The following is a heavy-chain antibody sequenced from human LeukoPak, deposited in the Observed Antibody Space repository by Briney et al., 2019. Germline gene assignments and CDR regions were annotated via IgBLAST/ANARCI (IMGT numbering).Heavy chain of an antibody. D-gene: IGHD2-2*02. CDR1: GYTFTGYY. CDR3: ARDLQTLGYCSSTSCYTGGYYYGMDV. CDR2: INPNSGGT. Sequence: ASVKVSCKASGYTFTGYYVHWVRQAPGQGLEWMGWINPNSGGTNYAQKFQGRVTMTRDTSISTAYMELSRLRSDDTAVYYCARDLQTLGYCSSTSCYTGGYYYGMDVWGQGTTVTVSS. J-gene: IGHJ6*02. V-gene: IGHV1-2*02.